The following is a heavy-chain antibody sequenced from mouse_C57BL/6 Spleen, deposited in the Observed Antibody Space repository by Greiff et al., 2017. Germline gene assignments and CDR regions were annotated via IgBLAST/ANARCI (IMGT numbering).Heavy chain of an antibody. CDR1: GYTFTEYT. Sequence: QVQLKESGAELVKPGASVKLSCKASGYTFTEYTIHWVKQRSGQGLEWIGWFYPGSGSIKYNEKVKDKATLTADKSSSTVYMELSRLTSEDSAVYFCARHEGEGLLFDYWGQGTTLTVSS. J-gene: IGHJ2*01. V-gene: IGHV1-62-2*01. CDR3: ARHEGEGLLFDY. CDR2: FYPGSGSI. D-gene: IGHD1-1*01.